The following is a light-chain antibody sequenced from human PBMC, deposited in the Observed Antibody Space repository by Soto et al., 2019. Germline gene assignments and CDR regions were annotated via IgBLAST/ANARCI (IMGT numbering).Light chain of an antibody. Sequence: DIQMTQSPSSLSASVGDRVTITCRASQGIRDYLAWYQHKAGRVPKLLIYAASTLHSGVPSRFSGGGSGTDFTLTISSLQPEDVATYYCQKYNSDPWTFGQGTKVEVK. J-gene: IGKJ1*01. CDR2: AAS. CDR1: QGIRDY. V-gene: IGKV1-27*01. CDR3: QKYNSDPWT.